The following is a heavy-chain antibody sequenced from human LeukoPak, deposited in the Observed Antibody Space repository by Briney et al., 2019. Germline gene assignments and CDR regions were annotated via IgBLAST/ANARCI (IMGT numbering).Heavy chain of an antibody. V-gene: IGHV1-18*01. CDR1: GYTITSYG. CDR2: ISAYNGNT. CDR3: ARGYYDYVWGSYRWDLDY. J-gene: IGHJ4*02. Sequence: ASVKVSCKASGYTITSYGISWVRQAPGQGLEWMGWISAYNGNTNYAQKLQGRVTMTTDTSTSTAYMDLRSLRSDDTAVYYCARGYYDYVWGSYRWDLDYWGQGTLVTVSS. D-gene: IGHD3-16*02.